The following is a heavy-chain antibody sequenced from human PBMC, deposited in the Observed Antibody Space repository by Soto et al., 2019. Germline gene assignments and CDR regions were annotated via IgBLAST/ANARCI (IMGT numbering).Heavy chain of an antibody. CDR3: ASGARSSYSGDAFDI. Sequence: EVQLVESGGGLVKSGGSLRLSCAASGFTFSSYSMNWVRQAPGKGLEWVSSISSSSTYIYYADSVKGRFAISRDNAKNSLYMQMNSLRAEDTAVYYCASGARSSYSGDAFDIWGQGTMVTVSS. D-gene: IGHD6-6*01. V-gene: IGHV3-21*01. CDR2: ISSSSTYI. J-gene: IGHJ3*02. CDR1: GFTFSSYS.